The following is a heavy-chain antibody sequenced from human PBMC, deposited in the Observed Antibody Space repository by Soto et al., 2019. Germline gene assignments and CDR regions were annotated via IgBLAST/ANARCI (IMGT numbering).Heavy chain of an antibody. V-gene: IGHV4-61*01. Sequence: SEALSLTGTVSGGSVSSGSHYWSGMRQPPGKGLEWIAYLDHTGATKYNDSLRSGVTISVDMSKNQVSLRLDSVTAADTAVYYCATDRSDDLTSFDSFDSWRQGKTV. CDR2: LDHTGAT. J-gene: IGHJ3*02. CDR1: GGSVSSGSHY. CDR3: ATDRSDDLTSFDSFDS.